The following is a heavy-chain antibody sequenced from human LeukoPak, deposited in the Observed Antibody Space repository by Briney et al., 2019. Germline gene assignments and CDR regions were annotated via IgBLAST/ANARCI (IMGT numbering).Heavy chain of an antibody. CDR3: AKDRGGYSYIFEY. V-gene: IGHV3-30*18. J-gene: IGHJ4*02. Sequence: PGGSLRLSCAASGFNFSSYGMHWVRQAPGKGREGVAIISYDGSNKYYADSVKGRFTISRDNSKNTLYLQMNSLSADDASVYYCAKDRGGYSYIFEYWGQGALVTVSS. D-gene: IGHD5-18*01. CDR1: GFNFSSYG. CDR2: ISYDGSNK.